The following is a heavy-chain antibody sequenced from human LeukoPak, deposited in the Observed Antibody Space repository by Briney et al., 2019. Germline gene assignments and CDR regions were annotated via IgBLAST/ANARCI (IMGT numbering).Heavy chain of an antibody. CDR1: GFTFRNYG. V-gene: IGHV3-23*01. Sequence: GGCLRLSCAASGFTFRNYGMSWVRQAPGKGLEWVSGTIGSGDSRFYADPVKGRFTISRDNSRNTLYLHMNSLRVDDTAVYYCATLYNDKGDYWGQGALVAVSS. D-gene: IGHD5-24*01. CDR2: TIGSGDSR. CDR3: ATLYNDKGDY. J-gene: IGHJ4*02.